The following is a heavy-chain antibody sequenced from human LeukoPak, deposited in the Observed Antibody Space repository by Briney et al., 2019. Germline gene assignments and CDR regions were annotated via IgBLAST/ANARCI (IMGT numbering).Heavy chain of an antibody. Sequence: GGSLRLSCAASGFTFSSYEMNWVRQAPGKGLEWVSYISSSGSTIYYADSVKGRFTISRDNAKNSLYLQMNSLRAEDTAVYYCAKDNYYYGSGYFDYWGQGTLVTVSS. D-gene: IGHD3-10*01. CDR3: AKDNYYYGSGYFDY. V-gene: IGHV3-48*03. CDR2: ISSSGSTI. CDR1: GFTFSSYE. J-gene: IGHJ4*02.